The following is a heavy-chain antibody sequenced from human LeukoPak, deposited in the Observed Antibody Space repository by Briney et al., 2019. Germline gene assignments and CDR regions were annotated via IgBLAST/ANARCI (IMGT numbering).Heavy chain of an antibody. CDR1: GFTVSNSY. V-gene: IGHV3-53*01. CDR3: AIYDSSGYYNY. D-gene: IGHD3-22*01. J-gene: IGHJ4*02. CDR2: IYSGDST. Sequence: GGSLRLSCAASGFTVSNSYMSWVRQAPGKGLEWVSVIYSGDSTYYADSAKGRFTISRDNSKNTLYLQMNSLRAEDTAVYYCAIYDSSGYYNYWGQGTLVTVSS.